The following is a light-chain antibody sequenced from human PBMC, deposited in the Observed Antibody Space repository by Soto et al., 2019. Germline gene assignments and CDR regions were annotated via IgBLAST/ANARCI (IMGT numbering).Light chain of an antibody. Sequence: MTQSPLSLSASVGDRVSITCRASQSVSTNLNWFQQKPGKVPKLLIYATSNMHSGIPSRFSGSGSGTDFTLTISSLQPEDFASYYCQQTYNAPHTFGPGTRVEIK. CDR3: QQTYNAPHT. CDR2: ATS. J-gene: IGKJ2*01. V-gene: IGKV1-39*01. CDR1: QSVSTN.